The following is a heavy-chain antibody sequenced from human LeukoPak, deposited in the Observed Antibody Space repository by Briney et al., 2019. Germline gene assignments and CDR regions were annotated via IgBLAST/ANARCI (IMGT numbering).Heavy chain of an antibody. CDR3: ARDSSWYRY. CDR2: ISSSSSTI. J-gene: IGHJ4*02. Sequence: GGSLRLSCAASGFTFSSYTMTWVRQAPGKGLEWVSYISSSSSTIYYADSVKGRFTISRDNAKNSLYLQMNSLRAEDTAVYYCARDSSWYRYWGQGTQVTVSS. D-gene: IGHD6-13*01. V-gene: IGHV3-48*01. CDR1: GFTFSSYT.